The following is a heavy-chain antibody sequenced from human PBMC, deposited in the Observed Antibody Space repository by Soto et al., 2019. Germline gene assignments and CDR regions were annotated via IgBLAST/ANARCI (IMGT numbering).Heavy chain of an antibody. CDR2: IYWDDDK. V-gene: IGHV2-5*02. CDR1: GFSLSTSGVG. Sequence: SGPTLVNPTQTLTLTCTFSGFSLSTSGVGVGWIRQPPGKALEWLALIYWDDDKRYSPSLKSRLTITKDTSKNQVVLTMTNMDPVDTATYYCAHLGITIFGVVTPFDPWGQGTLVTVSS. D-gene: IGHD3-3*01. J-gene: IGHJ5*02. CDR3: AHLGITIFGVVTPFDP.